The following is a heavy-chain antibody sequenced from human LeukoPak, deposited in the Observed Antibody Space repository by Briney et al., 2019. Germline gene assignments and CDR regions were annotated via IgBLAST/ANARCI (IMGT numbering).Heavy chain of an antibody. J-gene: IGHJ5*02. V-gene: IGHV3-21*01. D-gene: IGHD3-10*02. Sequence: GGSLRLSCAASGFTFSSYSMNWVRQAPGKGLEWVSSISSSSSYIYYADSVKGRFTISRDNAKNSLYLQMNSLRAEDTAVYYCARVMGMFLSFDPWGQGTLVTVSS. CDR1: GFTFSSYS. CDR3: ARVMGMFLSFDP. CDR2: ISSSSSYI.